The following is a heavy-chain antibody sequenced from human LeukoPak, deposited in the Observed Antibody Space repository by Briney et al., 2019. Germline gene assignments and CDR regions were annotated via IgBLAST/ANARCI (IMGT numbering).Heavy chain of an antibody. Sequence: GESLKISCKGSRYSFTSYWIGWVRQMPGKGLEWMGIIYPGDSDTRYSPSFQGQVTISADKSISTAYLQWSSLKASDTAMYYCARQGVLYTPGIAVAGYYYGMDVWGQGTTVTVSS. J-gene: IGHJ6*02. D-gene: IGHD6-19*01. CDR2: IYPGDSDT. CDR1: RYSFTSYW. V-gene: IGHV5-51*01. CDR3: ARQGVLYTPGIAVAGYYYGMDV.